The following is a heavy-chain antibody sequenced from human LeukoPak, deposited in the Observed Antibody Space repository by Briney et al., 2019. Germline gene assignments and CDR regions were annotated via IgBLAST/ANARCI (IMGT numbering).Heavy chain of an antibody. V-gene: IGHV1-18*01. CDR2: ISTYDGNT. J-gene: IGHJ6*02. Sequence: ASVKVSCKASGYTFTNFGINWVRRAPGQGLEWIEWISTYDGNTNYAQKLQGRVTMTTDTSTSTAHMELRSLRSDDTAVYYCARHSGKYWGGMDVWGQGTTVTVSS. D-gene: IGHD1-26*01. CDR1: GYTFTNFG. CDR3: ARHSGKYWGGMDV.